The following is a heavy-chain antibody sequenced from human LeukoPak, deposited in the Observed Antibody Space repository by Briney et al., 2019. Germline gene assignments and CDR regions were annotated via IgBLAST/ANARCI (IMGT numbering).Heavy chain of an antibody. CDR1: GVSISNYY. V-gene: IGHV4-59*01. CDR3: ARSPDYGGNLDY. CDR2: IYYSGDT. D-gene: IGHD4-23*01. J-gene: IGHJ4*02. Sequence: SETLSLTCTVSGVSISNYYWSWIRQPPGKELEWIGYIYYSGDTNYNPSLKSRVTISVDTSKNQFSLRLTSVTAADTAVYYCARSPDYGGNLDYWGQGTLVTVSS.